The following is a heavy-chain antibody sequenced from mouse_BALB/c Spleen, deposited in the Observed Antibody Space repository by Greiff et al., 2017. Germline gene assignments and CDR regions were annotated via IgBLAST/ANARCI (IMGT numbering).Heavy chain of an antibody. V-gene: IGHV1-67*01. CDR3: ARGYENAMDY. D-gene: IGHD2-14*01. CDR2: ISTYYGNT. Sequence: QAQLQQSGPELVRPGVSVKISCKGSGYTFTDYAMHWVKQSHAKSLEWIGVISTYYGNTNYNQKFKGKATMTVDKSSSTAYMELARLTSEDSAIYYCARGYENAMDYWGQGTSVTVSS. J-gene: IGHJ4*01. CDR1: GYTFTDYA.